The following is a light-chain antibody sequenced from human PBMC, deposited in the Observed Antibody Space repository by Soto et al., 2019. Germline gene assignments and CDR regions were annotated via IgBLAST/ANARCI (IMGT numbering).Light chain of an antibody. CDR1: QSVSSSY. Sequence: EIVLTQSPGTLSLSPGERATLSCRASQSVSSSYLAWYQQKPGQAPRLLIYGASSRATGIPDRFSGSGSGTDFTLTNSRLEPEDFEVYYCQQYGSSPWTFGQGTNVGIK. CDR3: QQYGSSPWT. J-gene: IGKJ1*01. CDR2: GAS. V-gene: IGKV3-20*01.